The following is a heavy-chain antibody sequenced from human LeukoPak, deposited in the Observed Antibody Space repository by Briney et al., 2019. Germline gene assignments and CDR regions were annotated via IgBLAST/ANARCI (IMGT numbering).Heavy chain of an antibody. CDR2: IVVGSSNT. J-gene: IGHJ3*02. V-gene: IGHV1-58*01. D-gene: IGHD3-22*01. Sequence: SVKVSCKTSGFTFTNSAVQWVRQARGQRLEWIGWIVVGSSNTDYTQKFQERVTITRDMSTGTAYMELSSLRAEDTAVYYCAKRPSYYDNSADGFDIWGQGTMVTVSS. CDR3: AKRPSYYDNSADGFDI. CDR1: GFTFTNSA.